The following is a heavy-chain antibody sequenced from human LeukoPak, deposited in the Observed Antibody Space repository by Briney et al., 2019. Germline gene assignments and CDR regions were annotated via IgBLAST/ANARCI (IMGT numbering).Heavy chain of an antibody. CDR2: IYHSGST. Sequence: SETLSLTCAVSGGSISSGGYSWSWIRQPPGKGLGWIGYIYHSGSTYYNPSLKSRVTISVDRSKNQFSLKLSSVTAADTAVYYCARVVGAGVAFDIWGQGTMVTVSS. V-gene: IGHV4-30-2*01. D-gene: IGHD2-15*01. CDR1: GGSISSGGYS. CDR3: ARVVGAGVAFDI. J-gene: IGHJ3*02.